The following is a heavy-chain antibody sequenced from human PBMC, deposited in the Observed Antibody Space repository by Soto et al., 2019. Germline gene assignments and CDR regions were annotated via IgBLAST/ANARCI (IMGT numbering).Heavy chain of an antibody. V-gene: IGHV4-39*01. Sequence: SHTLSLTCIVSGESISSSSYYCGWIRQPPGKGVDGIWSSYYTARTDYNPSFKSRVTISIDTSENQFSLKPSSVTATDTAVYYCARQRTTVVTQAYFDHWGQGALVTVYS. D-gene: IGHD2-21*02. CDR1: GESISSSSYY. CDR2: SYYTART. J-gene: IGHJ4*02. CDR3: ARQRTTVVTQAYFDH.